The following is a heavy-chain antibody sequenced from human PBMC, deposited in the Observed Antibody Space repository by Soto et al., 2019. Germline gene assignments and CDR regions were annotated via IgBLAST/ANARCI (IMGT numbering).Heavy chain of an antibody. V-gene: IGHV1-46*01. CDR3: ARVGPYYESSGYYYFDY. Sequence: ASVKVSCKASGYTFTSYYMHWVRQAPGQGLEWMGIINPDGGSTSCARKFQGRVTVTRDTPTTTVYMELSSLRSEDTAVYYCARVGPYYESSGYYYFDYWGQGTPVTVSS. D-gene: IGHD3-22*01. J-gene: IGHJ4*02. CDR2: INPDGGST. CDR1: GYTFTSYY.